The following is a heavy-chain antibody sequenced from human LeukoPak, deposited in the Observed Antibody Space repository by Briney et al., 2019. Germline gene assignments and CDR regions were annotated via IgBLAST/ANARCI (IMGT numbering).Heavy chain of an antibody. D-gene: IGHD1-1*01. CDR1: GFTVSSNY. V-gene: IGHV3-21*04. CDR3: AKDIRSMGNDPGLQFDY. Sequence: GGSLRLSCAASGFTVSSNYMSWVRQAPGKGLEWVSSISSSSSYIYYADSVKGRFTISRDNAKNSLYLQMNSLRAEDTALYYCAKDIRSMGNDPGLQFDYWGQGTLVTVSS. CDR2: ISSSSSYI. J-gene: IGHJ4*02.